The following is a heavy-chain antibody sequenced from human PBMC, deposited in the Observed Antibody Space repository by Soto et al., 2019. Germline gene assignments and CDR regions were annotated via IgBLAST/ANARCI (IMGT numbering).Heavy chain of an antibody. J-gene: IGHJ5*02. Sequence: QVQLVQSGAEVKKPGASVKVSCKASGYTFTSYDINWVRQATGQGLEWMGWMNPNSGNTGYAQKFQGRVTMTRNTSINTSYIELSSLRSEDTAVYFCAREKCSSGFDPWGQGTVVTVSS. V-gene: IGHV1-8*01. CDR1: GYTFTSYD. CDR2: MNPNSGNT. D-gene: IGHD6-6*01. CDR3: AREKCSSGFDP.